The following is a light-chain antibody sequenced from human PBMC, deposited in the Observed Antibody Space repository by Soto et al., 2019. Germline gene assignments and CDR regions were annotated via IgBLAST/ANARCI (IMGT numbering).Light chain of an antibody. CDR1: QSLLHSSGYNY. V-gene: IGKV2-28*01. CDR3: MQPLQAPWT. J-gene: IGKJ1*01. Sequence: DIVMTQSPLSLPVTPGEPASISCRSSQSLLHSSGYNYLDWYLQKPGQSPQLLIYLGSNRASGGTDRFSGSRSGTDFTLEISRVEAEDVGVYYCMQPLQAPWTFGQGTKVEIK. CDR2: LGS.